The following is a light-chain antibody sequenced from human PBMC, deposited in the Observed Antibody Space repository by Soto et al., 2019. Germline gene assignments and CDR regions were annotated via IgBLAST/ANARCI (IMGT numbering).Light chain of an antibody. CDR3: QQYNKWPQT. CDR2: GAS. V-gene: IGKV3-15*01. Sequence: EIMMTQSPATLSLSPGERATLSCRASQSVSSNLAWYQQKPGQAPRLLIYGASTRAAGILARFSGSGSGTEFTLTISSLQSEDFAVYYCQQYNKWPQTFGQGTKVDI. CDR1: QSVSSN. J-gene: IGKJ1*01.